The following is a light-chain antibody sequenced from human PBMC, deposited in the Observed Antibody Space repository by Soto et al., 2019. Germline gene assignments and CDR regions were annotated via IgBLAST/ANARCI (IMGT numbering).Light chain of an antibody. CDR3: GTWDSSLIAV. CDR1: TSNIGNNY. CDR2: DDN. J-gene: IGLJ1*01. Sequence: QSVLTQPPSVSAAPGQKVTISCSGSTSNIGNNYVSWYQQLPGTAPKLLIYDDNKRPSGIPDRFSGSKSGTSATLGITGPQTGDEADYDCGTWDSSLIAVFGTGTKLTVL. V-gene: IGLV1-51*01.